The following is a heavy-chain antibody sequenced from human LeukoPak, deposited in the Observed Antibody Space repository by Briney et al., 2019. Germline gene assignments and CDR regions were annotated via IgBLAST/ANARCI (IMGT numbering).Heavy chain of an antibody. D-gene: IGHD3-22*01. Sequence: GGSLRLSCAASGFTFSSYAMHWVRQAPGKGLEWVAVISYDGSNKYYADSVKGRFTISRDNAKNTLYLQMNSLRAEDTAVYYCARALTYYYDSSGLNYWGQGTLVTVSS. J-gene: IGHJ4*02. CDR2: ISYDGSNK. CDR3: ARALTYYYDSSGLNY. CDR1: GFTFSSYA. V-gene: IGHV3-30*04.